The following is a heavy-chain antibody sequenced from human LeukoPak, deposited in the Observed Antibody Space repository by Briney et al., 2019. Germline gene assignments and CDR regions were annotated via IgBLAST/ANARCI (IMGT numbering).Heavy chain of an antibody. CDR1: GGSISSGGYY. CDR2: IYYSGST. V-gene: IGHV4-31*03. D-gene: IGHD3-22*01. CDR3: ARDHYDGSGYDAFDI. Sequence: PSETLSLTCTVSGGSISSGGYYWSWIRQHPGKGLEWIGYIYYSGSTYYNPSLKSRVTISVDRPKDQLSLKLSSVTAADTAVYYCARDHYDGSGYDAFDIWGKGTMVTVSS. J-gene: IGHJ3*02.